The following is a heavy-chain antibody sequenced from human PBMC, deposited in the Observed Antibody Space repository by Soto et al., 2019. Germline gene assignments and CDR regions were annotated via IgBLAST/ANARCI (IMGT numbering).Heavy chain of an antibody. V-gene: IGHV3-7*03. D-gene: IGHD3-3*01. CDR2: IKQDGSEK. Sequence: GGSLRLSCAASGFTFSSYWMSWVRQAPGKGLEWVANIKQDGSEKYYVDSVKGRFTISRDNAKNSLYLQMNSLRAEDTAVYYCARLPYYDFWSGYPVDYWGQGTLVTVSS. CDR3: ARLPYYDFWSGYPVDY. CDR1: GFTFSSYW. J-gene: IGHJ4*02.